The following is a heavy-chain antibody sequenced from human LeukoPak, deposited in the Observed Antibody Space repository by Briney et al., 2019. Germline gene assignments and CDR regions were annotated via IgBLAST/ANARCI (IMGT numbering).Heavy chain of an antibody. Sequence: GGSLRLSCAAPGFTFSSYEMNWVRQAPGKGLEWVSYISSSGSTIYYADSVKGRLTISRDNAKNSLYLQMNSLRAEDTAVYYCARGLRETIYQLSDYYYYGMDVWGQGTTVTVSS. CDR3: ARGLRETIYQLSDYYYYGMDV. CDR2: ISSSGSTI. V-gene: IGHV3-48*03. J-gene: IGHJ6*02. CDR1: GFTFSSYE. D-gene: IGHD2-2*01.